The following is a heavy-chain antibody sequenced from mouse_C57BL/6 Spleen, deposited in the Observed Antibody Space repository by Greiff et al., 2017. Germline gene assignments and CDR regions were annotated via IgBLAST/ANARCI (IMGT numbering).Heavy chain of an antibody. Sequence: VQLVESGPELVKPGASVKISCKASGYAFSSSWMNWVKQRPGKGLEWIGRIYPGAGDTNYNGKFKGKATLTADKSSSTAYMQLSSLTSEDSAVYFCARSGNYFDYWGQGTTLTVSS. CDR3: ARSGNYFDY. CDR2: IYPGAGDT. V-gene: IGHV1-82*01. CDR1: GYAFSSSW. D-gene: IGHD3-1*01. J-gene: IGHJ2*01.